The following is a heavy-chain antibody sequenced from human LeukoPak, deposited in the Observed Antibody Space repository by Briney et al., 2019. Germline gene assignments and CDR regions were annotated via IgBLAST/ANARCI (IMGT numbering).Heavy chain of an antibody. CDR2: ISYSGSP. Sequence: SETLSLICIVSGGSISSYYWSWIRQPPGKGLEWIGYISYSGSPNYNPSLKSRVTISVDTSKNQFSLKLSSVTAADTAVYYCARELKVGNTGYYFDSWGQGTLVTVSS. D-gene: IGHD2/OR15-2a*01. CDR3: ARELKVGNTGYYFDS. V-gene: IGHV4-59*01. J-gene: IGHJ4*02. CDR1: GGSISSYY.